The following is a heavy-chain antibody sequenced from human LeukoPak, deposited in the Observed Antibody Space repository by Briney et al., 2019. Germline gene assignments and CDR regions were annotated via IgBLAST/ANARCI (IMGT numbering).Heavy chain of an antibody. D-gene: IGHD6-19*01. Sequence: GGSLRLSCAASGFTFSTYWMSWVRQAPGKGLEWVANIKQDGSEKYYVDSVKGRFTISRDNAKNSLYLQMNSLRAEDTAVYYRARDLLAVVRNINWFDPWGQGTLVTVSS. CDR2: IKQDGSEK. CDR3: ARDLLAVVRNINWFDP. V-gene: IGHV3-7*01. J-gene: IGHJ5*02. CDR1: GFTFSTYW.